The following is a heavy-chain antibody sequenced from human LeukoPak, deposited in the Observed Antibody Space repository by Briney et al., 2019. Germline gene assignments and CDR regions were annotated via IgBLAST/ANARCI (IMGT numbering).Heavy chain of an antibody. CDR3: ARSGGSGGLRAHQIGYYYYMDV. J-gene: IGHJ6*03. Sequence: GASVKVSCKASGGTFSSYAISRVRQAPGQGLEWMGGIIPIFGTANYAQKFQGRVTITADESTSTAYMELSSLRSEDTAVYYCARSGGSGGLRAHQIGYYYYMDVWGKGTTVTVSS. D-gene: IGHD3-10*01. CDR1: GGTFSSYA. V-gene: IGHV1-69*13. CDR2: IIPIFGTA.